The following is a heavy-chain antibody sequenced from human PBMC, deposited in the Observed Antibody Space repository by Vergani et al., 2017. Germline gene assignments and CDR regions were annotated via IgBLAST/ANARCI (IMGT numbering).Heavy chain of an antibody. V-gene: IGHV3-64*01. D-gene: IGHD4-23*01. CDR3: RTGGNQFEDREY. CDR1: GFTFSVQA. CDR2: FTGDGYNT. J-gene: IGHJ4*02. Sequence: EVQLVESGGGLVQPGGSLRLSCEVSGFTFSVQAMHWVRQTPGKRLEYVSTFTGDGYNTFYANSVKGRFSVSRDNSKNTLYLHMGSLRREDTAVYYCRTGGNQFEDREYWGQGTLGNGSS.